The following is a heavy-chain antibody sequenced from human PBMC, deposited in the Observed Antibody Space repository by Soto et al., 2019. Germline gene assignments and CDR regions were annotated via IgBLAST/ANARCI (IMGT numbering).Heavy chain of an antibody. CDR3: ARVGARGHIVVVTAPSTSYYYAMDV. Sequence: SVKVSCKASGGTFSSYAISWVRQAPGQGLEWMGGIIPIFGTANYAQKFQGRVTITADESTSTAYMELSSLRSEDTAVYYCARVGARGHIVVVTAPSTSYYYAMDVWGQGTTVTVSS. J-gene: IGHJ6*02. D-gene: IGHD2-21*02. CDR2: IIPIFGTA. CDR1: GGTFSSYA. V-gene: IGHV1-69*13.